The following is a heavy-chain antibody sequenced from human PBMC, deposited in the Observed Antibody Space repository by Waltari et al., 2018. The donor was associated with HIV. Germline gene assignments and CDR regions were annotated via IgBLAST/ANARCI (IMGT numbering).Heavy chain of an antibody. CDR3: ARVRWNDVSWFDP. V-gene: IGHV1-3*01. D-gene: IGHD1-1*01. J-gene: IGHJ5*02. Sequence: QVQLVQSGAEVKKPGASVKVSCKASGYTFTSYAMHWVRQAPGQRLEWMGWINAVKGNTKYSQKGQGRVTITRDTSASTAYMELSSLRSEDTAVYYCARVRWNDVSWFDPWGQGTLVTVSS. CDR1: GYTFTSYA. CDR2: INAVKGNT.